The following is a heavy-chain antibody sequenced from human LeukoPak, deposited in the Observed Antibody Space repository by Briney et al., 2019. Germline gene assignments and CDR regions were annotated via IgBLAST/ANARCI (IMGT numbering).Heavy chain of an antibody. CDR1: GFTFSNYA. J-gene: IGHJ3*02. CDR3: AQVHDDYGDSYRASDI. CDR2: MSGNGEKT. D-gene: IGHD4-17*01. Sequence: GGSLRLSCAASGFTFSNYAMTWVRQAPGKGLEWVSAMSGNGEKTYYADSVKGRFTISRDNSNNTLYLQMNSLRDDDTAIFYCAQVHDDYGDSYRASDIWGQGTMVTVSS. V-gene: IGHV3-23*01.